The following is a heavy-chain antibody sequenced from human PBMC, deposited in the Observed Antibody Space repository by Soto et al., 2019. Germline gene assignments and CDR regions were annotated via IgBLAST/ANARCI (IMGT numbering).Heavy chain of an antibody. CDR2: IYYSGST. CDR3: ARAKPSIVVVVAAPFDY. Sequence: QVQLQESGPGLVKPSQTLSLTCTVSGGSISSGDYYWSWIRQPPGKGLEWIGYIYYSGSTYYNPSLKSRVTISVDTSKNQCSMKLSSVTAADTAVYYCARAKPSIVVVVAAPFDYWGQGTLVTVSS. CDR1: GGSISSGDYY. J-gene: IGHJ4*02. D-gene: IGHD2-15*01. V-gene: IGHV4-30-4*01.